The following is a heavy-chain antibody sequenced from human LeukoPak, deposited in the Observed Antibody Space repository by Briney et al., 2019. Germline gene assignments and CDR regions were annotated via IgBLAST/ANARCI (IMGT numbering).Heavy chain of an antibody. Sequence: GASVKVSCKASGYTFTGYYMHWVRQAPGQELEWMGWINPNSGGTNYAQKFQGRVTVTRDTSISTAYMELSRLRSDDTAVYYCARDGLEATGMDVWGQGTTVTVSS. V-gene: IGHV1-2*02. CDR1: GYTFTGYY. D-gene: IGHD1-1*01. CDR2: INPNSGGT. J-gene: IGHJ6*02. CDR3: ARDGLEATGMDV.